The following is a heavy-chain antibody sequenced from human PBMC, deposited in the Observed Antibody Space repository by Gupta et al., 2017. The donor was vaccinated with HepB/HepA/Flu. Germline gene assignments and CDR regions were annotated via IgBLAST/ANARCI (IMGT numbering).Heavy chain of an antibody. J-gene: IGHJ6*03. V-gene: IGHV4-59*01. Sequence: QVQLQESGPGLVKPSETLSLTCTVSGGSISSYSWSWIRQPPGKGLEFIGDIYYSGSIHYNPSLKSRLTISVDKSKNQFSLKLTSVTAADTAVYYCARVVRHAIFGVADLGYYMDVWGKGTTVTVSS. CDR2: IYYSGSI. CDR3: ARVVRHAIFGVADLGYYMDV. CDR1: GGSISSYS. D-gene: IGHD3-3*01.